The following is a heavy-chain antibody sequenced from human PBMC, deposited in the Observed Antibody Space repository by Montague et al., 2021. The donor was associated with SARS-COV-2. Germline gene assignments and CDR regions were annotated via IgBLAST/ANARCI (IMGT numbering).Heavy chain of an antibody. CDR2: IRTTGHT. J-gene: IGHJ4*02. Sequence: TLSLTCTVSGASISTGIYYWSWIRQPAGKGLEWIGRIRTTGHTDYNSSLKSRVFMSVATSANPFSLSLTSVTAADTAVYFCARFGSGTLEFDHWGQGTLVTVSS. CDR1: GASISTGIYY. D-gene: IGHD1-26*01. V-gene: IGHV4-61*02. CDR3: ARFGSGTLEFDH.